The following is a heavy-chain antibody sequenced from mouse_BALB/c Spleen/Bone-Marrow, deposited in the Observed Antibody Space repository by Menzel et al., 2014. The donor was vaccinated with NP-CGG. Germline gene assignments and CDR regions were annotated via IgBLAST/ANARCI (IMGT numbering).Heavy chain of an antibody. J-gene: IGHJ4*01. D-gene: IGHD1-1*01. V-gene: IGHV4-2*02. CDR2: INPGSSTI. Sequence: DVHLVESGGGLVQPGGSLNLSCAASGFDFSRYWMSWARQAPGKGQEWIGEINPGSSTINYTPSLKDKFIISRDNAKNTLYLQMSKVRAEDTALYYCARLAVGGAMDYWGQGTSVTVSS. CDR1: GFDFSRYW. CDR3: ARLAVGGAMDY.